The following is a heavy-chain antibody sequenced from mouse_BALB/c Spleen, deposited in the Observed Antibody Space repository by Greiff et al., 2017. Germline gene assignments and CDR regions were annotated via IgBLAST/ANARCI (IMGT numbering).Heavy chain of an antibody. J-gene: IGHJ4*01. CDR1: GYTFTSYV. Sequence: VQLKQSGPELVKPGASVKMSCKASGYTFTSYVMHWVKQKPGQGLEWIGYINPYNDGTKYNEKFKGKATLTSDKSSSTAYMELSSLTSEDSAVYYCARELLRLRGYYAMDYWGQGTSVTVSS. CDR3: ARELLRLRGYYAMDY. V-gene: IGHV1-14*01. CDR2: INPYNDGT. D-gene: IGHD1-2*01.